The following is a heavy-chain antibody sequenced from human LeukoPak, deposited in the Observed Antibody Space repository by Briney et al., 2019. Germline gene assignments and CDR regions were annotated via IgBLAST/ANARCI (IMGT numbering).Heavy chain of an antibody. Sequence: GGSLRLSCAASGFTFSSYGMHWVRQAPGKGLEWVAVISYDGSNKYYADSVKGRFTISRDNSKNTLYLQMNSLRAEDTAVYYCARIMSRVVSYYYYMDVWGKGTTVTVSS. CDR1: GFTFSSYG. CDR3: ARIMSRVVSYYYYMDV. CDR2: ISYDGSNK. J-gene: IGHJ6*03. D-gene: IGHD2-15*01. V-gene: IGHV3-30*03.